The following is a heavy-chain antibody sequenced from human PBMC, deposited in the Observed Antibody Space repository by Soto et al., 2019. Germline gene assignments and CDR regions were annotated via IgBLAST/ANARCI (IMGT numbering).Heavy chain of an antibody. CDR3: AKDRIGYCSGGSCYSGAFDI. D-gene: IGHD2-15*01. CDR2: ISWNSGSI. J-gene: IGHJ3*02. Sequence: PGGSLRLSCAASGFTFDDYAMHWVRQAPGKGLEWVSGISWNSGSIGYADSVKGRFTISRDNAKNSLYLQMNSLRAEDTALYYCAKDRIGYCSGGSCYSGAFDIWGQGTMVTVS. V-gene: IGHV3-9*01. CDR1: GFTFDDYA.